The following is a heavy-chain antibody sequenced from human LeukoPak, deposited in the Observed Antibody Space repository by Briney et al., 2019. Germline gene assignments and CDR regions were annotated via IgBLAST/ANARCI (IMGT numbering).Heavy chain of an antibody. V-gene: IGHV3-9*01. CDR2: ISWNSGSI. D-gene: IGHD6-13*01. J-gene: IGHJ4*02. Sequence: PGGSLRLSCAASGFTFDDYAMHWVRQAPGKGLEWVSGISWNSGSIGYADSVKGRFTISRDNAKNSLYLQMNSLRAEDTALYYCAKDMARSSSWYYFDYWGQGTLVTVSS. CDR1: GFTFDDYA. CDR3: AKDMARSSSWYYFDY.